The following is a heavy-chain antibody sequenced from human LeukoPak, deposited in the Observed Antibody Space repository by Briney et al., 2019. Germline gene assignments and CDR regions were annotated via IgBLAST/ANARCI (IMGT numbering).Heavy chain of an antibody. J-gene: IGHJ3*02. D-gene: IGHD3-10*01. Sequence: SETLSLTCTVSGGSISSYYWSWIRQPPGKGLEWIGYIYYSGSTNYNPSLKSRVTISVDTSKNQFSLKLSSVTAADTAVYYCARYDRGTEYYGSGTAFDIWGQGTMVTVSS. CDR2: IYYSGST. CDR3: ARYDRGTEYYGSGTAFDI. CDR1: GGSISSYY. V-gene: IGHV4-59*08.